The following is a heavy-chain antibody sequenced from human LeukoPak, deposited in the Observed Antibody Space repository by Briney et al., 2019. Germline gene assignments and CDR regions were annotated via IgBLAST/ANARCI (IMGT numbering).Heavy chain of an antibody. Sequence: SETLSLTCTGSGGSISSYYWSWIRQPPGKGLEWIGYIYYSGSTNYNPSLKSRVTISVDTSKNQFSLKLSSVTAADTAVYYCARGAGTRILTGYYYWGQGTLVTVSS. CDR3: ARGAGTRILTGYYY. J-gene: IGHJ4*02. CDR1: GGSISSYY. V-gene: IGHV4-59*01. D-gene: IGHD3-9*01. CDR2: IYYSGST.